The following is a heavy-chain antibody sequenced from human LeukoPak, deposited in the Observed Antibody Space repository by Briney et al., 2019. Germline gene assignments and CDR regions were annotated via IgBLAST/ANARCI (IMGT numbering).Heavy chain of an antibody. CDR3: ARRKYDFWSGSFDY. J-gene: IGHJ4*02. Sequence: SETLSLTCAVYGGSFSGYYWSWIRQPPGKGLEWIGEINHSGSTNYNPSLKSRVTISVDTSKNQFSLKLGSVTAADTAVYYCARRKYDFWSGSFDYWGQGTLVTVSS. V-gene: IGHV4-34*01. CDR1: GGSFSGYY. D-gene: IGHD3-3*01. CDR2: INHSGST.